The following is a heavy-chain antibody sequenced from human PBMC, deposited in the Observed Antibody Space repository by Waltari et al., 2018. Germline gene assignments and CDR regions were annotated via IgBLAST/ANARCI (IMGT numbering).Heavy chain of an antibody. V-gene: IGHV3-7*01. J-gene: IGHJ4*02. D-gene: IGHD3-22*01. Sequence: EVQLVESGGGLDQPGGSLRLSCAASGFTFSSYWMSWVRQAPGKGLEWVANIKQDGREKYYVDSVKGRFTISRDNAKNSLYLQMNSLRAEDTAVYYCARDQNPYYYDSSGYVYWGQGTLVTVSS. CDR1: GFTFSSYW. CDR3: ARDQNPYYYDSSGYVY. CDR2: IKQDGREK.